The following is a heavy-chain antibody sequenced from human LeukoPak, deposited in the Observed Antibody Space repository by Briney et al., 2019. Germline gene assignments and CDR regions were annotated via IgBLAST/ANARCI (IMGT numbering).Heavy chain of an antibody. CDR2: IRYDGSNK. V-gene: IGHV3-30*02. J-gene: IGHJ5*02. CDR1: GFTFSSYG. D-gene: IGHD5-12*01. CDR3: AKVRATNNWFDP. Sequence: GGSLRLSCAASGFTFSSYGMHWVRQAPGKGLEWVAFIRYDGSNKYDADSVKGRFTISRDNSKNTLYLQMNSLRAEDTAVYYCAKVRATNNWFDPWGQGTLVTVSS.